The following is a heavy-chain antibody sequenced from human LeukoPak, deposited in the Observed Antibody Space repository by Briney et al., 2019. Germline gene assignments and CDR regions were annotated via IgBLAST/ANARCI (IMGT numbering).Heavy chain of an antibody. CDR3: ASPLGPPPGY. Sequence: GGSLRLSCVASGLSFSYYNMNWVRQAPGKGLEWIAHIRAYSTATYYADSVKGRFTVSRDDANNALYLQMNSLKDGDTALYFCASPLGPPPGYWGQGTLVTVSS. CDR2: IRAYSTAT. CDR1: GLSFSYYN. J-gene: IGHJ4*02. V-gene: IGHV3-48*02.